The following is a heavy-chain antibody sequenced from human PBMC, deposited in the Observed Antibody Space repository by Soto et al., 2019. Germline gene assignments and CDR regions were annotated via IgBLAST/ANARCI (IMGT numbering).Heavy chain of an antibody. Sequence: EVQLVESGGGLVQPGGSLRLACAVSGFTLSSYSLNWVRQAPGKGLEWVSYISSSGSAMYFADSVKGRFTISIDNAKNSLYLQMNSLRDEDTAVYYCARGSPRYYDSSGYSLWYFDLWGRGTLVTVSS. J-gene: IGHJ2*01. CDR3: ARGSPRYYDSSGYSLWYFDL. D-gene: IGHD3-22*01. CDR1: GFTLSSYS. V-gene: IGHV3-48*02. CDR2: ISSSGSAM.